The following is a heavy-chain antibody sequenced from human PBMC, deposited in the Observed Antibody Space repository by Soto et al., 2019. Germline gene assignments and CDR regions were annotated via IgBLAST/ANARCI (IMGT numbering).Heavy chain of an antibody. CDR3: AKDYCSSTSCRFDY. Sequence: GGSLRLSCAASGFTFDDYAMHWVRQAPGKGLEWVSGISWNSGSIGYADSVKGRFTISRDNAKNSLYLQMNSLRAEDTALYYCAKDYCSSTSCRFDYWGQGTLVTV. CDR2: ISWNSGSI. V-gene: IGHV3-9*01. J-gene: IGHJ4*02. CDR1: GFTFDDYA. D-gene: IGHD2-2*01.